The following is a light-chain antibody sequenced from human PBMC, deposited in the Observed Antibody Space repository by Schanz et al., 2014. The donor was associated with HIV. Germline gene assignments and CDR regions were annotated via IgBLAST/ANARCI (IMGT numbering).Light chain of an antibody. CDR3: SSYAGSNNLL. V-gene: IGLV2-8*01. CDR1: SSDIGKYDF. J-gene: IGLJ3*02. Sequence: QSALTQPRSVSASPGQSVTISCTGTSSDIGKYDFVSWYQQYPGKAPKLMIYEVNKRPSGVPDRFSGSKSGNTASLTVSGLQAEDEADYYCSSYAGSNNLLFGGGTKVTVL. CDR2: EVN.